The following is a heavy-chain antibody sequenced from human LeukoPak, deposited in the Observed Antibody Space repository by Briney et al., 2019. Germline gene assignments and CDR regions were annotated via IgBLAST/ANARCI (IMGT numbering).Heavy chain of an antibody. CDR3: ARLVTTDGGWFDP. D-gene: IGHD4-11*01. J-gene: IGHJ5*02. V-gene: IGHV4-59*01. CDR2: IYYSGST. Sequence: PSETLSLTCTVSGGSISSYYWSWIRQPPGKGLEWIGYIYYSGSTNYNPSLKSRVTISVDTSKNQFSLKLSSVTAADTAVYYCARLVTTDGGWFDPWDQGTLVTVSS. CDR1: GGSISSYY.